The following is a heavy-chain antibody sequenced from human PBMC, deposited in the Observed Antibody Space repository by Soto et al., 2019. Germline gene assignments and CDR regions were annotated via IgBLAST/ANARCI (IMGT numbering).Heavy chain of an antibody. CDR1: GFSLSTSGMC. CDR2: VDWDDDK. Sequence: SGPTLVNPTQTLTLTCTFSGFSLSTSGMCVSWIRHPPGKALEWLALVDWDDDKYYSTSLKTRLTISKDTSKNQVVLTMTNMDPVDTATYYCARHIAVAGYYYYGMVVWGQGTTVTVSS. CDR3: ARHIAVAGYYYYGMVV. V-gene: IGHV2-70*01. D-gene: IGHD6-19*01. J-gene: IGHJ6*02.